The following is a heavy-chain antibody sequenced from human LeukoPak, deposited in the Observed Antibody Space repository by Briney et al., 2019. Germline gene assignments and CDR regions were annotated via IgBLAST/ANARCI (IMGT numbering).Heavy chain of an antibody. V-gene: IGHV3-21*05. CDR3: AREGSGWYELSY. D-gene: IGHD6-19*01. CDR1: EFTFSSYS. Sequence: GGSLRLSCAASEFTFSSYSMNWVRQAPGKGLEWVSYITNSGNSKSYADSVKGRFTISRDNAKNSLYLQMNSLRAEDTAVYYCAREGSGWYELSYWGQGTLVTVSS. CDR2: ITNSGNSK. J-gene: IGHJ4*02.